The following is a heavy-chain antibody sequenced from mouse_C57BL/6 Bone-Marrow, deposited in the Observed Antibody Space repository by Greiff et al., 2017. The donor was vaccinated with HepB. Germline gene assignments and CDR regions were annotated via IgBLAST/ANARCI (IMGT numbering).Heavy chain of an antibody. V-gene: IGHV1-59*01. CDR1: GYTFTSYW. J-gene: IGHJ4*01. CDR2: IDPSDSYT. Sequence: QVQLQQPGAELVRPGTSVKLSCKASGYTFTSYWMHWVKQRPGQGLEWIGVIDPSDSYTNYNQKFKGKATLTVDTSSSTAYMQLSSLTSEDSAVYYCARKDYWAQGTSATVSS. CDR3: ARKDY.